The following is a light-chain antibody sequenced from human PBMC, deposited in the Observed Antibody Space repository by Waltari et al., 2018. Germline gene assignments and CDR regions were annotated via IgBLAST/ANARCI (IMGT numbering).Light chain of an antibody. Sequence: SSELTQPASVSVSLGQTAVITCSGDILAKKYGRWFQQKPGQAPVLFISKDIEGPSGNPDSFSGSSSGTTLTLTISGAQVEDEAAYYCYSAADNHRVLFGGGTKLTVL. J-gene: IGLJ2*01. V-gene: IGLV3-27*01. CDR2: KDI. CDR3: YSAADNHRVL. CDR1: ILAKKY.